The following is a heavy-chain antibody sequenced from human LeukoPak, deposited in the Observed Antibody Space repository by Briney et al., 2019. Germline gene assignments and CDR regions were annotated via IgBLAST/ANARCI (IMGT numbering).Heavy chain of an antibody. V-gene: IGHV4-61*02. Sequence: SETLSLTCTVSGGSISSGSYYWSWIRQPAVRGLEWIGRIYTSGSTNYNPSLKSRVTISVDTSKNQFSLKLSSVTAADTAVYYCARGVNYYYYYMDVWGKGTTVTISS. CDR2: IYTSGST. D-gene: IGHD4-23*01. CDR3: ARGVNYYYYYMDV. J-gene: IGHJ6*03. CDR1: GGSISSGSYY.